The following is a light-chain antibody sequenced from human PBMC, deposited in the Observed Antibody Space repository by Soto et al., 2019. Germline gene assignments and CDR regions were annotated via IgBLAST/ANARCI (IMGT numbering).Light chain of an antibody. Sequence: AIQITFSPSSLSASVGDRFTISCRASLCIRNDLAWYQQKPGKAPKLLIFAASNVQSRVPSRLNGSGSGTDCTLTIIPLQPQDFATYDCHHRYNHATTFGQGTKVDIK. CDR2: AAS. V-gene: IGKV1-6*01. J-gene: IGKJ1*01. CDR1: LCIRND. CDR3: HHRYNHATT.